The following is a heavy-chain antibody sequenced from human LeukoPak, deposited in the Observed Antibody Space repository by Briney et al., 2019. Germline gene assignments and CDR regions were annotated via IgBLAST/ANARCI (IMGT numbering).Heavy chain of an antibody. V-gene: IGHV3-66*01. CDR2: IYSGGST. CDR1: EFSVGSNY. J-gene: IGHJ6*03. Sequence: GGSLRLSYAASEFSVGSNYMTWVRQAPGKGLEWVSLIYSGGSTYYADSVKGRFTISRDNSKNTLYPQMNSLRAEDTAVYYCARVPRPHYMDVWGKGTTVTISS. CDR3: ARVPRPHYMDV.